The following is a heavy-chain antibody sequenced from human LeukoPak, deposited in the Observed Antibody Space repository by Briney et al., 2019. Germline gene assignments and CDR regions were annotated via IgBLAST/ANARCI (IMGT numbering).Heavy chain of an antibody. V-gene: IGHV3-23*01. J-gene: IGHJ6*02. CDR3: AKVVGQPDYYYYYGMDV. CDR2: ISGSGGST. D-gene: IGHD2-15*01. Sequence: GGSLRLSCAASGFTFSSYAMSWVRQAPGKGLEWVSAISGSGGSTYYADSVKGRFTISRDNSKNTLYLQMNSLRAEDTAVYYCAKVVGQPDYYYYYGMDVWGQGTTVTVSS. CDR1: GFTFSSYA.